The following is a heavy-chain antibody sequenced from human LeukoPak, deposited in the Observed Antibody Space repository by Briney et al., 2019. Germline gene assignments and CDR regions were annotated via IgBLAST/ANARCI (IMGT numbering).Heavy chain of an antibody. D-gene: IGHD6-13*01. V-gene: IGHV4-61*02. CDR3: ARGIAAHTEWFDP. Sequence: SETLSLTCTVSGGSISSGSNYWSWIRQPAGKGLKWIGRIYTSGSTNYNPSLKSRVTISVDTSKNQFSLKLSSVTAADTAVCYCARGIAAHTEWFDPWGQGTMVTVSS. CDR2: IYTSGST. CDR1: GGSISSGSNY. J-gene: IGHJ5*02.